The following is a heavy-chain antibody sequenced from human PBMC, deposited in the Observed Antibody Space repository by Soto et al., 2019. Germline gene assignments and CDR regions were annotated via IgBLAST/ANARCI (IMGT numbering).Heavy chain of an antibody. CDR2: IYYSGST. Sequence: SETLSLTYTVSGGSISSGGYYWSWIRQHPGKGLEWIGYIYYSGSTYYNPSLKSRITISVDTSKNQFSLKLSSVTAADTAVYYCAREFVAGSYYYYGMDVWGQGTTVTVSS. CDR1: GGSISSGGYY. V-gene: IGHV4-31*03. D-gene: IGHD6-19*01. CDR3: AREFVAGSYYYYGMDV. J-gene: IGHJ6*02.